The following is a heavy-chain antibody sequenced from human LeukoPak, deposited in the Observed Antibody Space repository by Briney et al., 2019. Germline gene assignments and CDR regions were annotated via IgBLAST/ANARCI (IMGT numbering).Heavy chain of an antibody. J-gene: IGHJ5*02. Sequence: SVTVSCKASGFTFTSSAVEWVRQARGQRLEWVGGIVVGSGNTNYAQKFQERVTITRDMSTSTAYMELSSLRSEDTAVYYCAADRRVDILTGYYRPYWFDPWGQGTLVTVSS. CDR3: AADRRVDILTGYYRPYWFDP. V-gene: IGHV1-58*01. CDR2: IVVGSGNT. CDR1: GFTFTSSA. D-gene: IGHD3-9*01.